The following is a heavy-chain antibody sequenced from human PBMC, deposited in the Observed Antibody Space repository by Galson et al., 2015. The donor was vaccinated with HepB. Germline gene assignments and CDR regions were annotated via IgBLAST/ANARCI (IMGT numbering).Heavy chain of an antibody. CDR2: INPSGGST. J-gene: IGHJ3*02. CDR1: GYTFTSYY. CDR3: ARITVAAQDAFDI. Sequence: SVKVSCKASGYTFTSYYMHWVRQAPGQGLEWMGIINPSGGSTSYAQKLQGRVTMTRDTSTSTVYMELSSLRSEDTAVYYCARITVAAQDAFDIWGQGTMVTVSS. D-gene: IGHD6-19*01. V-gene: IGHV1-46*04.